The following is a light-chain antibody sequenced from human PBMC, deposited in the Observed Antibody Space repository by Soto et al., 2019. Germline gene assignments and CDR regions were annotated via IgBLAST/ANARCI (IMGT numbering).Light chain of an antibody. V-gene: IGLV2-8*01. CDR2: EVS. Sequence: QSVLTQPPSASGSPGQSVTISCTGTSSDVGGYSYVSWYQQHPGKAPKLMIYEVSKRPSGVPDRFSGSKSGNTASLTVSGLQAEDEADYYCISYAGSNLLYVFGTGTKVTVL. CDR3: ISYAGSNLLYV. J-gene: IGLJ1*01. CDR1: SSDVGGYSY.